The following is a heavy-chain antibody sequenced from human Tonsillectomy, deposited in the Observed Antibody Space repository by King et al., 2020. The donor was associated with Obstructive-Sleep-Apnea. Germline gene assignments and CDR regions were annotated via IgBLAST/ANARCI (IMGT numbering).Heavy chain of an antibody. CDR3: ARRVGSAAGPSDY. V-gene: IGHV5-51*01. J-gene: IGHJ4*02. Sequence: VQLVESGAEVKKPGESLKISCKVSGYSFTSYWIGWVRQMPGRGLEWMGIIYPGDSDSRYSPSFQGQVTISAEKSISTAFLQWSSLKASDTAMYYCARRVGSAAGPSDYWGQGTLVTVSA. CDR1: GYSFTSYW. D-gene: IGHD6-25*01. CDR2: IYPGDSDS.